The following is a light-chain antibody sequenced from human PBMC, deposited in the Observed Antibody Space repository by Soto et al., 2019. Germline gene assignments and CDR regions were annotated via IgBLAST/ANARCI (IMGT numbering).Light chain of an antibody. CDR1: SSDVGRYIY. Sequence: QSVLTQPRSVSGSPGQSVTISCTGTSSDVGRYIYVSWYQQHPGKVPKLMIYDVTKRPSVVPDRFSGSKSGNTASLTISGLQVDYEADYYCCSYAGRSTPYVLGTGTKLTVL. V-gene: IGLV2-11*01. CDR2: DVT. CDR3: CSYAGRSTPYV. J-gene: IGLJ1*01.